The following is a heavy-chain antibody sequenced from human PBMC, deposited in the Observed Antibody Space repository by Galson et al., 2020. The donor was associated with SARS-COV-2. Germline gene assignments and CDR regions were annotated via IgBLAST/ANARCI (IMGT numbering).Heavy chain of an antibody. V-gene: IGHV4-31*03. CDR2: ILHSGAS. J-gene: IGHJ4*01. Sequence: SETLSLTCTVSGASISTADYYWSWIRLRPGKGLEWLGHILHSGASYYTPPSLKSRLTMSPDMSRNQFSLQLNPVTDADTAVYYCARMVGATTGFDYWGQGHVVAVSS. CDR1: GASISTADYY. D-gene: IGHD1-26*01. CDR3: ARMVGATTGFDY.